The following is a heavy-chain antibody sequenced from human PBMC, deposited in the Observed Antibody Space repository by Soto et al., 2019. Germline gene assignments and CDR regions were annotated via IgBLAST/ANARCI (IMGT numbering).Heavy chain of an antibody. Sequence: EVQLLESGGGLVQPGGSLRLSCAASGFFFSSYARSWVRQAQGKGLEWVSGIGGSGGYKSYADSVKGRFTISRDNSKNTLYLQMESLGAEDTAVYYCAKDAAMVSSTFNYFDYWGQGTLVAVSS. CDR1: GFFFSSYA. CDR2: IGGSGGYK. J-gene: IGHJ4*02. CDR3: AKDAAMVSSTFNYFDY. D-gene: IGHD6-13*01. V-gene: IGHV3-23*01.